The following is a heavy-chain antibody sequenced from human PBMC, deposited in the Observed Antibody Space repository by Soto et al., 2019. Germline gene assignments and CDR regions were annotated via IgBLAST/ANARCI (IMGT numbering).Heavy chain of an antibody. V-gene: IGHV4-31*03. J-gene: IGHJ4*02. CDR1: GGSISSGAYY. CDR3: AREAWGVSATIHLDS. CDR2: IYYSGST. D-gene: IGHD2-15*01. Sequence: ASETLSLTCTVSGGSISSGAYYWSLIRQPPRKGLEWIGYIYYSGSTYYNPSLKSRFTISRDNAKNSVYLQLSSLSAEDKAVYYRAREAWGVSATIHLDSWGPGTLVTVSS.